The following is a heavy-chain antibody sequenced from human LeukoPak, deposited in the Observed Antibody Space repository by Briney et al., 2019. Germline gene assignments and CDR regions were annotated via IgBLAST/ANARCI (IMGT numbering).Heavy chain of an antibody. CDR2: ISGSGGST. J-gene: IGHJ4*02. CDR1: GFTFSSYA. D-gene: IGHD3-22*01. V-gene: IGHV3-23*01. Sequence: GGSLRLSCAAFGFTFSSYAMSWVRQAPGKGLEWVSAISGSGGSTYYVDSVKGRFTISRDNSKNTLYLQMNSLRAEDTAVYYCASRITMIVDSSYWGQGTLVTVSS. CDR3: ASRITMIVDSSY.